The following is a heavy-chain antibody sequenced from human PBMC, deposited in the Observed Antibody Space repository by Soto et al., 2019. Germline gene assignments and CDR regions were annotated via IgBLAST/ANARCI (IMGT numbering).Heavy chain of an antibody. J-gene: IGHJ3*02. Sequence: QVLLVQSGAEVKKPGASVKVSCKASGYTFTSYLIHWIRQAPGQGLEWVGLINPSGGSPNYAQKFQGRVTVTRDTSTSTVYMDLSSLRSEDTALYDCGRVRTRDEWSGYSPSDIWGQGTMVTVSS. CDR1: GYTFTSYL. V-gene: IGHV1-46*01. D-gene: IGHD3-3*01. CDR2: INPSGGSP. CDR3: GRVRTRDEWSGYSPSDI.